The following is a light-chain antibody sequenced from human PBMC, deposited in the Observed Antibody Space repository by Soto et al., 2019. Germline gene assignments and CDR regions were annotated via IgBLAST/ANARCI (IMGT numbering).Light chain of an antibody. V-gene: IGKV3D-15*01. J-gene: IGKJ4*01. CDR3: QQPNSFPLT. Sequence: EIVMTQSPATLSVSPGERATLSCRASQSVSSNLAWYQQKPGQAPRLLIYGASSRATDIPDRFSGSGSGTDFTLTISSLQPEDFATYYCQQPNSFPLTFGGGTKVDNK. CDR2: GAS. CDR1: QSVSSN.